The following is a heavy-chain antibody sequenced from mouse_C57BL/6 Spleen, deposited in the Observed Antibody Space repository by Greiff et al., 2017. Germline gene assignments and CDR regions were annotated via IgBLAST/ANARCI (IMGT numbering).Heavy chain of an antibody. V-gene: IGHV5-6*01. J-gene: IGHJ4*01. CDR2: ISSGGSYT. D-gene: IGHD6-5*01. Sequence: EVQGVESGGDLVKPGGSLKLSCAASGFTFSSYGMSWVRQTPDKRLEWVATISSGGSYTYYPDSVKGRFTISRDNAKNTLYLQMSSLKSEDTAMYYCARQAYDYYAMDYWGQGTSVTVSS. CDR1: GFTFSSYG. CDR3: ARQAYDYYAMDY.